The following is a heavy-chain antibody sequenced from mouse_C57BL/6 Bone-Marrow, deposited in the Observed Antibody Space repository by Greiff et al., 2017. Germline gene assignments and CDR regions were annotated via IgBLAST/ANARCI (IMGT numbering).Heavy chain of an antibody. Sequence: QVQLQQSGAELMKPGASVKLSCKATGYTFTGYWIEWVKQRPGQGLEWIGDIYPTSGRTNYNEKFKSKAILTVDTSSNTAYMQLSSLTSEDSAVFYCARSGPLGRSFDYWGQGTTLTVSS. CDR1: GYTFTGYW. CDR2: IYPTSGRT. J-gene: IGHJ2*01. V-gene: IGHV1-9*01. D-gene: IGHD4-1*01. CDR3: ARSGPLGRSFDY.